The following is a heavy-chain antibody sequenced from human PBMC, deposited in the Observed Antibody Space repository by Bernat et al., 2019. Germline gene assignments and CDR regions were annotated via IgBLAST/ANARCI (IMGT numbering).Heavy chain of an antibody. D-gene: IGHD1-7*01. V-gene: IGHV3-30*18. CDR2: ISYDGSNK. Sequence: QVQLVESGGGVVQPGRSLRLSCAASGFTFSSYGMHWVRQAPGKGLEWVAVISYDGSNKYYADSVKGRFTISRDNSKNTLYLQMNSLRAEDTAVYYCAKGPEVELLDWFDPWGQGTLVTVSS. J-gene: IGHJ5*02. CDR1: GFTFSSYG. CDR3: AKGPEVELLDWFDP.